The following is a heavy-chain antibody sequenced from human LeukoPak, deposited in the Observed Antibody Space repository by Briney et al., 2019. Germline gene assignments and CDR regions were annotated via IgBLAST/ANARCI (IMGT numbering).Heavy chain of an antibody. CDR3: ARVVRGVHDAFDI. D-gene: IGHD3-10*01. Sequence: GGTLRLSCAASGFTFSSYGMSWVRQAPGKGLEWVSAISSNGGSTYYANSVKGRFTISRDNSKNTLYLQMGSLRAEDMAVYYCARVVRGVHDAFDIWGQGTMVTVSS. V-gene: IGHV3-64*01. J-gene: IGHJ3*02. CDR2: ISSNGGST. CDR1: GFTFSSYG.